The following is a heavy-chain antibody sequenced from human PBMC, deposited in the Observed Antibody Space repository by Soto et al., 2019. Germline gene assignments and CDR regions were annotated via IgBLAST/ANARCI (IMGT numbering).Heavy chain of an antibody. CDR2: ISGSGGST. CDR3: AKAPGGYCSGGSCYDFDY. CDR1: GFTFSSYA. D-gene: IGHD2-15*01. J-gene: IGHJ4*02. V-gene: IGHV3-23*01. Sequence: EVQLLESGGGLVQPGGSLRLSCAASGFTFSSYAMSWDRQAPGKGLEWVSAISGSGGSTYYADSVKGRFTISRDNSKNTLYLQMNSLRAEDTAVYYCAKAPGGYCSGGSCYDFDYWGQGTLVTVSS.